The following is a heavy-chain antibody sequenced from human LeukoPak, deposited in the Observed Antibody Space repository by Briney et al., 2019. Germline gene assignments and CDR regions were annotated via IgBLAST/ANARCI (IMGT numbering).Heavy chain of an antibody. CDR2: IYYSGST. CDR3: ARRRDDGYGYSFGY. V-gene: IGHV4-59*01. Sequence: SETLSLTCTVSGGSISSYYWSGIRQPPGKGLEWIGYIYYSGSTNYNPSLKSRVTISVDTSKNQFSLKLTSVTAADTAFYYCARRRDDGYGYSFGYWGQGTLVTVSS. CDR1: GGSISSYY. D-gene: IGHD5-24*01. J-gene: IGHJ4*02.